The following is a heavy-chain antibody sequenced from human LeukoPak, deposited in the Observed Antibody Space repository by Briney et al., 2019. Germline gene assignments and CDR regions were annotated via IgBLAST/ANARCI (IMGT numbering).Heavy chain of an antibody. V-gene: IGHV3-33*01. Sequence: QSGGSLRLSCAASGLTFSNNGMHWVRQVPGKGLEWVAVIWYDGSHKYYAGSVKGRFTISRDNSKNTLYLQMNSLRAEDTAVYYCARDQVGGGTWSSSWFDPWGQGTLVTVSS. D-gene: IGHD6-13*01. J-gene: IGHJ5*02. CDR1: GLTFSNNG. CDR3: ARDQVGGGTWSSSWFDP. CDR2: IWYDGSHK.